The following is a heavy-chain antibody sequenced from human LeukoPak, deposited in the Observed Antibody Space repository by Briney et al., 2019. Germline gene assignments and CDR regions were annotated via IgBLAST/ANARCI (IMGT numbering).Heavy chain of an antibody. CDR2: IFTSGST. V-gene: IGHV4-4*07. CDR1: GGSISSYY. D-gene: IGHD3-10*01. CDR3: AREGKITMVRGVIRYYYMDV. Sequence: SETLSLTCTVSGGSISSYYWSWIRQPAGKGLEWIGRIFTSGSTKYNPSLKSRVTISVDTSKNQFSLKLSSVTAADTAVYYCAREGKITMVRGVIRYYYMDVWGKGTTVTISS. J-gene: IGHJ6*03.